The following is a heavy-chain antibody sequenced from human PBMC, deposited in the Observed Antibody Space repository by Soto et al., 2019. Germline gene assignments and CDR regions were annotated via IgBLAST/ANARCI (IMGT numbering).Heavy chain of an antibody. D-gene: IGHD3-10*01. CDR3: AHSRRITMVRGVIITHGMDV. Sequence: SGPTLVNPTQTLTLTCTFSGFSLSTSGVGVGWIRQPPGKALEWLALIYWNDDKRYSPSLKSRLTITKDTSKNQVVITMTNMDPVDTATYYCAHSRRITMVRGVIITHGMDVWGQGTTVTVSS. CDR2: IYWNDDK. CDR1: GFSLSTSGVG. V-gene: IGHV2-5*01. J-gene: IGHJ6*02.